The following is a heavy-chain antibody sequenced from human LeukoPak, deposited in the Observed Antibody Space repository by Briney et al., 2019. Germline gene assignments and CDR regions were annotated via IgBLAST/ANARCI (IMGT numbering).Heavy chain of an antibody. CDR3: ARVRRYYGSGISFDY. CDR1: GFAFSSYS. CDR2: ISSSSSTI. J-gene: IGHJ4*02. V-gene: IGHV3-48*04. Sequence: GGSLRLSCAASGFAFSSYSMNWVRQAPGKGLEWVSYISSSSSTIYYADSVKGRFTISRDNAKNSLYLQMNSLRAEDTAVYYCARVRRYYGSGISFDYWGQGTLVTVSS. D-gene: IGHD3-10*01.